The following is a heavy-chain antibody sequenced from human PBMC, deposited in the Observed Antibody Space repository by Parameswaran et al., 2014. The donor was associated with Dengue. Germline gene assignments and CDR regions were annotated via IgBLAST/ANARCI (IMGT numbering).Heavy chain of an antibody. V-gene: IGHV1-69*01. Sequence: SWVRQAPGQGLEWMGGIIPMLGTANYAQRFQGRVTITADESTNTAYMELRRLRSEDTAVFYCAGSGDGRPYGEAHGGDFDIWGQGTLVTVSS. CDR2: IIPMLGTA. CDR3: AGSGDGRPYGEAHGGDFDI. J-gene: IGHJ3*02. D-gene: IGHD4-17*01.